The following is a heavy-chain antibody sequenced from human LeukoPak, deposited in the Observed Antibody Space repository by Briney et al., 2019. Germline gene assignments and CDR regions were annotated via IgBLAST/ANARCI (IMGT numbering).Heavy chain of an antibody. CDR1: GGTFSSYA. CDR2: IIPIFGTA. V-gene: IGHV1-69*06. Sequence: SVKVSCKASGGTFSSYAISWVRQAPGQGLEWMGGIIPIFGTANYAQKFQGRVTITADKSTSTAYMELSSLRSEDTAVYYCARGDCSGGSCYVGGGNWFDPWGQGTLVTVSS. CDR3: ARGDCSGGSCYVGGGNWFDP. J-gene: IGHJ5*02. D-gene: IGHD2-15*01.